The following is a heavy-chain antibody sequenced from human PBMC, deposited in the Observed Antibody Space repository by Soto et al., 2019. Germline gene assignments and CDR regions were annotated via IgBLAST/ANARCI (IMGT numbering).Heavy chain of an antibody. CDR1: GGSFSGYY. V-gene: IGHV4-34*01. J-gene: IGHJ4*02. D-gene: IGHD2-15*01. Sequence: SKTLSLTCAVYGGSFSGYYWSWVRQTPGKGLEWIGDINHTGDTNYNPSLKSRVIISVDTAKTEFSLNVTSVTAADTAVYYCAREVGYYNPERRNLYFDYWGPGTLVTVSS. CDR3: AREVGYYNPERRNLYFDY. CDR2: INHTGDT.